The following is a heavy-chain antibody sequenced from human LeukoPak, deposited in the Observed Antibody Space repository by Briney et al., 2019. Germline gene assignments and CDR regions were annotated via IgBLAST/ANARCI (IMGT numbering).Heavy chain of an antibody. CDR2: IKQDGSEK. Sequence: GGSLRLSCAASGFTFSSYSMNWVRQAPGKGLEWVANIKQDGSEKYYVDSMKGRFTISRDNAKNSLYLQMNSLRAEDTAVYYCARDLIAAFDYWGQGTLVTVSS. CDR3: ARDLIAAFDY. V-gene: IGHV3-7*01. CDR1: GFTFSSYS. D-gene: IGHD6-13*01. J-gene: IGHJ4*02.